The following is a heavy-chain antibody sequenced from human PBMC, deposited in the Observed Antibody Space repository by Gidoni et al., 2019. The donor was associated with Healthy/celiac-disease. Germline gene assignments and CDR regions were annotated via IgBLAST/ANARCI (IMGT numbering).Heavy chain of an antibody. D-gene: IGHD3-22*01. CDR3: ARESGQGRYYDSSGYYGNWFDP. Sequence: QVQLVESGGGVVQPGRSLRLSCAASGFTFSSYGMHWVRQAPGKGLEWVAVIWYDGSNKYYADSVKGRFTISRDNSKNTLYLQMNSLRAEDTAVYYCARESGQGRYYDSSGYYGNWFDPWGQGTLVTVSS. V-gene: IGHV3-33*01. J-gene: IGHJ5*02. CDR1: GFTFSSYG. CDR2: IWYDGSNK.